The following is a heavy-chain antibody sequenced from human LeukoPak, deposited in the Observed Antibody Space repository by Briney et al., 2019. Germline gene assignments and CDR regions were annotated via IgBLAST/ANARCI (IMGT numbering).Heavy chain of an antibody. J-gene: IGHJ4*02. CDR1: GFSVNDNY. Sequence: SGGSLRLSCAVSGFSVNDNYMSWVRQAPGKGLQWVSVMFQDGRTYYADSVKGRFTISRNLDANTLLLQQHNLRADDTAVHYCARANPVDGDYDYWGQGTLVTVSS. D-gene: IGHD4-17*01. CDR2: MFQDGRT. CDR3: ARANPVDGDYDY. V-gene: IGHV3-53*01.